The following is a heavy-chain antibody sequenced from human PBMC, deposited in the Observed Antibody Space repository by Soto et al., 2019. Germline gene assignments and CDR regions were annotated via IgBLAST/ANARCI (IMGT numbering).Heavy chain of an antibody. J-gene: IGHJ4*02. D-gene: IGHD2-15*01. CDR2: ISYDGSIK. CDR1: GFTFSSNG. CDR3: AKEEGFCSGGSCHYLDF. Sequence: QIQLVESGGGVVQPGRSLRLSCAASGFTFSSNGMHWVRQAPGKGLEWVAVISYDGSIKYYADSVKGRFTISRDNYKNTLYLQKSRLRAEETAVYHCAKEEGFCSGGSCHYLDFWGQGTLVTVSS. V-gene: IGHV3-30*18.